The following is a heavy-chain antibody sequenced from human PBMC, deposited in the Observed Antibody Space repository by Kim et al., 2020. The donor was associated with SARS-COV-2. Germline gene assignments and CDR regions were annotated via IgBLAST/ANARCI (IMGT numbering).Heavy chain of an antibody. CDR3: ATTVVVAANFDY. V-gene: IGHV4-39*01. D-gene: IGHD2-15*01. J-gene: IGHJ4*02. Sequence: NPSLKSRVTRSGDTSKNQFSLKLSAVTAADTAVYYCATTVVVAANFDYWGQGTLVTVSS.